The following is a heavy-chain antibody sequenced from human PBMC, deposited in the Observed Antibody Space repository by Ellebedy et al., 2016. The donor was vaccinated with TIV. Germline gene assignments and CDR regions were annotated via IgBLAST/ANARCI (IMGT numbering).Heavy chain of an antibody. J-gene: IGHJ4*02. Sequence: GESLKISXAASGFTFSSYWMSWVRQAPGKGLEWVANIKQDGSEKYYVDSVKGRFTISRDNAKNSLYLQMNSLRAEDTAVYYCARVWSGYFDYWGQGTLVTISS. V-gene: IGHV3-7*03. CDR2: IKQDGSEK. D-gene: IGHD3-3*01. CDR3: ARVWSGYFDY. CDR1: GFTFSSYW.